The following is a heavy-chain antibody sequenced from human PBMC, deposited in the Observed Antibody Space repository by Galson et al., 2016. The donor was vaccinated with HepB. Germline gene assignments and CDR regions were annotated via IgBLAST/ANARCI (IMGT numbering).Heavy chain of an antibody. CDR1: GYSFTNHF. Sequence: SVKVSCKASGYSFTNHFLHWVRQGPGKGLEWMGWINPQNGDPSYAQKFRGRVTMTLDASITTAYLEVSDLTSDETAVYFCARWPTLPHCDEKNCYGGVWFDPWGQGTLVTVSS. V-gene: IGHV1-2*02. CDR2: INPQNGDP. CDR3: ARWPTLPHCDEKNCYGGVWFDP. D-gene: IGHD2-15*01. J-gene: IGHJ5*02.